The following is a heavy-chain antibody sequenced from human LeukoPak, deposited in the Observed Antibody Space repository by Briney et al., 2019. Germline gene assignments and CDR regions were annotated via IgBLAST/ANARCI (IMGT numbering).Heavy chain of an antibody. CDR2: IRDDGSNK. CDR3: AKDPSNYGSGFMDV. CDR1: RFTFRSFG. J-gene: IGHJ6*03. D-gene: IGHD3-10*01. V-gene: IGHV3-30*02. Sequence: GGSLRLSCAASRFTFRSFGIHWVRQAPGKGLEWVAFIRDDGSNKYYADSVKGRFTISRDNSKNTLFLQMNSLRAEDTAVYYCAKDPSNYGSGFMDVWGKGTTVTVSS.